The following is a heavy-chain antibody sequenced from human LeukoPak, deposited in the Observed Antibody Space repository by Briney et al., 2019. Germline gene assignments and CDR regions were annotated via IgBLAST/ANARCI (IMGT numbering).Heavy chain of an antibody. J-gene: IGHJ5*02. CDR1: GGSISSYY. Sequence: SETLSLTCTVSGGSISSYYWGWIRQPPGKGLEWIGSIYYSGSTYYNPSLKSRVTISVDTSKNQFSLKLSSVTAADTAVYYCARHPLCSSTSCYSNWFDPWGQGTLVTVSS. CDR3: ARHPLCSSTSCYSNWFDP. D-gene: IGHD2-2*01. CDR2: IYYSGST. V-gene: IGHV4-39*01.